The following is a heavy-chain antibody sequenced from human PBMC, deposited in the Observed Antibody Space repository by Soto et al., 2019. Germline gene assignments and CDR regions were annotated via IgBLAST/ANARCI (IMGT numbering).Heavy chain of an antibody. J-gene: IGHJ4*02. Sequence: EVQLVESGGGLVQSGGSLRLSCAASGFTFSSYWMNWVRQAPGKGLMWVSRISPDGSSTTSADSVEGRFSVSRDNAKNTLLLQMNSLRPEDAAVYFCAAWGHLGPVTPADVDYWGQGTLVTVSS. CDR2: ISPDGSST. D-gene: IGHD4-17*01. CDR1: GFTFSSYW. CDR3: AAWGHLGPVTPADVDY. V-gene: IGHV3-74*01.